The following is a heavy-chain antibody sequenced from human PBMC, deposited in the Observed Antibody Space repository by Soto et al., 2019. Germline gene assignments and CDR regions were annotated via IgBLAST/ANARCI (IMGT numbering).Heavy chain of an antibody. D-gene: IGHD2-15*01. CDR3: ARADGGGGRRHDV. J-gene: IGHJ4*02. V-gene: IGHV1-46*01. Sequence: QVQLVQSGAEVKKPGASVKISCKTSGYTFAMHYIHWVRQVPGQGLEWMGMINPSDGSTSYVQKFQGRVTMTRDTSATTVFLNMSRLTSHDTAVFYCARADGGGGRRHDVWGQGTLVTVSS. CDR1: GYTFAMHY. CDR2: INPSDGST.